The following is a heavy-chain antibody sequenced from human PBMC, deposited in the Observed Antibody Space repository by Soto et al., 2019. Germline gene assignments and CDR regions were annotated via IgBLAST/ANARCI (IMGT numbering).Heavy chain of an antibody. CDR3: ARYRISGSWSTFDY. V-gene: IGHV4-31*03. CDR2: TYYNGST. D-gene: IGHD6-13*01. J-gene: IGHJ4*02. Sequence: QVLLQESGPRLMKPSQTLSLTCSVSGLTISSASYYWSWIRQHPGKGLEGVGNTYYNGSTYYSPSLTSRVTVWFDTSKNQFALRLTSVTAADTAVYYCARYRISGSWSTFDYWGQGTRVTVSS. CDR1: GLTISSASYY.